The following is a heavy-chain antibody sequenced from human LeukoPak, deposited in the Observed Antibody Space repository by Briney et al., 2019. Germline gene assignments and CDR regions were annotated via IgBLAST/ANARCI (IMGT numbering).Heavy chain of an antibody. J-gene: IGHJ1*01. D-gene: IGHD4-17*01. CDR1: GFTFSNYG. CDR2: IRYDGDNK. CDR3: ASHGDYAEGDQVFSWYFQH. Sequence: PGGSLRLSCAASGFTFSNYGMHWVRQAPGKGLEWVAFIRYDGDNKYYADSVKGRFTISRDNSKNTLYLQMNSLRAEDTAVYYCASHGDYAEGDQVFSWYFQHWGQGTLVTVSS. V-gene: IGHV3-30*02.